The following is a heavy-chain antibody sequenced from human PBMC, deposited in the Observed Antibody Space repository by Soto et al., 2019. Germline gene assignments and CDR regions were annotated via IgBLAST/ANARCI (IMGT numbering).Heavy chain of an antibody. CDR2: ISYDGRNK. D-gene: IGHD2-2*01. J-gene: IGHJ5*02. V-gene: IGHV3-30*18. CDR1: GFTFSSYG. CDR3: AKVYAHNWFDP. Sequence: GGSLRLSCAASGFTFSSYGMHWVRQAPGKGLEWVAVISYDGRNKYYADSVKGRFTISRDNSKNTLYLQMNSLRAEDTAVYYCAKVYAHNWFDPWGQGTLVTVS.